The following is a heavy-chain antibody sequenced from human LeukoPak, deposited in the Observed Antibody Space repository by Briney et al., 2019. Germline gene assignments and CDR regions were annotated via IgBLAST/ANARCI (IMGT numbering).Heavy chain of an antibody. Sequence: GGSLRLSCAASGFTFSSYAMSWVRQAPGKGLEWVSAISGSGGSTYYADSVKGRFTISRDNSKNTPYLQMNSLRAEDTAVYYCAKPIYYGSGSYYFDYWGQGTLVTVSS. V-gene: IGHV3-23*01. J-gene: IGHJ4*02. D-gene: IGHD3-10*01. CDR3: AKPIYYGSGSYYFDY. CDR1: GFTFSSYA. CDR2: ISGSGGST.